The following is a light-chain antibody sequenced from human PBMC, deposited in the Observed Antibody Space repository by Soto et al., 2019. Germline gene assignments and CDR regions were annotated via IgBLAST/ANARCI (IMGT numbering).Light chain of an antibody. CDR2: AAS. Sequence: DIQMTQSPSSLSASVGDRVTITCRASQCISNYLAWYQQKPGKVPKLLIYAASTLQSGVPSRFSGSGSGTDSTLTISSLQPEDVATYYCQKYNSAPRTFGQGTKVDIK. CDR3: QKYNSAPRT. CDR1: QCISNY. V-gene: IGKV1-27*01. J-gene: IGKJ1*01.